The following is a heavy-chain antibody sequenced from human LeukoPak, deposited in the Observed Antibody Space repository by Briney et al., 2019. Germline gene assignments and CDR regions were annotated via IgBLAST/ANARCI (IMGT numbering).Heavy chain of an antibody. J-gene: IGHJ5*02. Sequence: ASVKVSCKASGYTFSSYGISWVRQAPGQGLEWMGSISADNGDINYAEKLQGRVTVTTDTSTSTAYMELRSLTFDDTAVYYCAREPMITFGGVIGNGFDPWGQGTLVTVSS. D-gene: IGHD3-16*02. CDR2: ISADNGDI. CDR3: AREPMITFGGVIGNGFDP. CDR1: GYTFSSYG. V-gene: IGHV1-18*01.